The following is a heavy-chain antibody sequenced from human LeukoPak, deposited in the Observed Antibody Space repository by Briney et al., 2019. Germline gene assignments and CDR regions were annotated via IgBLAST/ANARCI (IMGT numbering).Heavy chain of an antibody. CDR2: IYHSGST. CDR1: GGSISSSNW. J-gene: IGHJ4*02. CDR3: ARDSYSSSWYFDY. D-gene: IGHD6-13*01. V-gene: IGHV4-4*02. Sequence: PSGTLSLTCAVSGGSISSSNWWSWVRQPPGKGLEWIGEIYHSGSTNYNPSLKSRVTISVDKSKNQFPLKLSSVTAADTAVYYCARDSYSSSWYFDYWGQGTLVTVSS.